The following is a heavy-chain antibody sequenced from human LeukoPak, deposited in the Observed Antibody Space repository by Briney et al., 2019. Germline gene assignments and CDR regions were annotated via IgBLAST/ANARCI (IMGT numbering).Heavy chain of an antibody. CDR3: ARESLEVRGSHIYYYGMDV. J-gene: IGHJ6*02. D-gene: IGHD2-21*01. Sequence: PSETLSLTCTVSGDSISSYYWSWIRQPPGKGLEWLGYIYYSGSTNYNPSLKSRVNISVDTSKNQFSLKLSSVTAADTAVYYCARESLEVRGSHIYYYGMDVWGQGTTVTVSS. V-gene: IGHV4-59*01. CDR1: GDSISSYY. CDR2: IYYSGST.